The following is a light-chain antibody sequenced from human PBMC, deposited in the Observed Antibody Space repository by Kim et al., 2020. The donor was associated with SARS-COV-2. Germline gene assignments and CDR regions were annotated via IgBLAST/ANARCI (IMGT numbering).Light chain of an antibody. Sequence: GQSVTIACSGPSSDVGGYNRVSWYQQPPGTAPKLMIYEVNNRPSGVPDRFSGSKSGNTASLTISGLQTEDEADYYCSSYTTSSTLVFGGGTQLTVL. V-gene: IGLV2-18*02. CDR3: SSYTTSSTLV. CDR2: EVN. J-gene: IGLJ2*01. CDR1: SSDVGGYNR.